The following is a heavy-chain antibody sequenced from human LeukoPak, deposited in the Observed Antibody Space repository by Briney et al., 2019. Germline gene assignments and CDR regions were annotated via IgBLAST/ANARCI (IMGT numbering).Heavy chain of an antibody. Sequence: PGRSLRLSCAASGFTFSSYGMHWVRQAPGKGLEWVAVISYDGSNKYYADSVKGRFTISRDNSKNTLYLQMNSLRAEDTAVYYCAKDPVDSYGREDWFDPWGQGTLVTVSS. J-gene: IGHJ5*02. CDR3: AKDPVDSYGREDWFDP. CDR2: ISYDGSNK. CDR1: GFTFSSYG. V-gene: IGHV3-30*18. D-gene: IGHD5-18*01.